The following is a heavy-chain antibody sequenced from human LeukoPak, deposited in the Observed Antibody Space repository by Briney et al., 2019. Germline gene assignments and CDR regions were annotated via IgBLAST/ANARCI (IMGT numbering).Heavy chain of an antibody. J-gene: IGHJ3*02. Sequence: GGSLRLSCAASGFTFSSYWMSWVRQAPGKGLEWVANIKQDGSEKYYVDSVKGRFTISRDNAKNSLYLQMNSLRAEDTAVYYCARVGAAMVTVGAFDIWGQGTMVTVSS. V-gene: IGHV3-7*01. D-gene: IGHD5-18*01. CDR1: GFTFSSYW. CDR3: ARVGAAMVTVGAFDI. CDR2: IKQDGSEK.